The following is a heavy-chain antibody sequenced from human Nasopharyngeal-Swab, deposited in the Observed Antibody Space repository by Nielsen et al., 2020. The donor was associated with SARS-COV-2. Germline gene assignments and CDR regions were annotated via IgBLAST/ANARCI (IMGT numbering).Heavy chain of an antibody. Sequence: GGSLRLSWAASGFTFSSYAMSCVRQAPGKGLEWVSIISGSGDTTYYADSVNDRFTISRDNSKNTLYLQTNSLRVEDTAVYYCAKAPYLRGLDVWGQGTTVTVSS. J-gene: IGHJ6*02. CDR3: AKAPYLRGLDV. CDR2: ISGSGDTT. D-gene: IGHD2-21*01. V-gene: IGHV3-23*01. CDR1: GFTFSSYA.